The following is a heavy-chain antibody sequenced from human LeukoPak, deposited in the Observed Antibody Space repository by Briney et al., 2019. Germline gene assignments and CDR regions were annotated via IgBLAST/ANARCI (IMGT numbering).Heavy chain of an antibody. V-gene: IGHV4-39*02. D-gene: IGHD3-10*01. J-gene: IGHJ4*02. Sequence: TSETLSLTCTVSGASISSSSYYWGWIRQPPGKGLEWIGSIYFGGSTYYTPALQSRVTISVDTSKNHFSLKVTSVTAADTAVYYCARIGVWFGEGNLSGNFDYWGQGTLVTVSS. CDR3: ARIGVWFGEGNLSGNFDY. CDR2: IYFGGST. CDR1: GASISSSSYY.